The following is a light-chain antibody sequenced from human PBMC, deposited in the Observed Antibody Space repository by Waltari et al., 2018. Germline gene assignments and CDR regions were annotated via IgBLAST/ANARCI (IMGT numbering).Light chain of an antibody. CDR2: DTS. Sequence: EIVLTQSPGPMSLSPGERATLSCRASQSVSNMLAWYQQKPGQAPRLLIYDTSNRATGIPARFSGSGSGTDFTLTISSLGPEDFAVYYCQQRSNWPPTFGQGTKVEI. V-gene: IGKV3-11*01. J-gene: IGKJ1*01. CDR1: QSVSNM. CDR3: QQRSNWPPT.